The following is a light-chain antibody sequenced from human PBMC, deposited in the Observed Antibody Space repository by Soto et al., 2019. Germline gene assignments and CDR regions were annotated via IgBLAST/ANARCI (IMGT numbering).Light chain of an antibody. V-gene: IGKV3-11*01. J-gene: IGKJ2*01. CDR2: DAS. Sequence: EIVLTQSPATLSLSPGERATLSCRASQSVSSYLAWYQQKPGQAPRLLIYDASNRASGIPARFSGSGSGTDFTLTISSLEPEDFAVYYCQQRSNWPRYTLGQGTKVDVK. CDR3: QQRSNWPRYT. CDR1: QSVSSY.